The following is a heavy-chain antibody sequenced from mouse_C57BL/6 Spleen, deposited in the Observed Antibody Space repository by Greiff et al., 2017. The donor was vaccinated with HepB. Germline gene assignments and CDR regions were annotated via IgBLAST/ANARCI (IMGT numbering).Heavy chain of an antibody. CDR3: ASDGDYYGSSWFAY. CDR2: ISDGGSYT. CDR1: GFTFSSYA. V-gene: IGHV5-4*03. Sequence: EVKLVESGGGLVKPGGSLKLSCAASGFTFSSYAMSWVRQTPEKRLEWVATISDGGSYTYYPDNVKGRFTISRDNAKNNLYLQMSHLKSEDTAMYDCASDGDYYGSSWFAYWGQGTMVTVSA. D-gene: IGHD1-1*01. J-gene: IGHJ3*01.